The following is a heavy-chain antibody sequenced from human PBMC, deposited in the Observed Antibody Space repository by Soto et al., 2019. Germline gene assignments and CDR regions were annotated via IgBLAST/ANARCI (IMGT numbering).Heavy chain of an antibody. V-gene: IGHV4-59*01. CDR2: VYDSGST. D-gene: IGHD3-16*02. CDR3: ARASDYVWGSYRPLYDY. Sequence: SETLSLTCTVSCDSISSYYWSWIRQPPGKGLEWIGYVYDSGSTNYNPSLKSRVAISVDTSKSQVSLKLTSVTAADTAVFYCARASDYVWGSYRPLYDYWGQGILVTVSS. CDR1: CDSISSYY. J-gene: IGHJ4*02.